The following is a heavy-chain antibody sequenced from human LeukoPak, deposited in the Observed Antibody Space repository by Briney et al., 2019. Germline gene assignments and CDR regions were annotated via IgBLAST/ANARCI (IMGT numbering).Heavy chain of an antibody. CDR2: IKQDGSEK. D-gene: IGHD1/OR15-1a*01. V-gene: IGHV3-7*01. Sequence: GGSLRLSCAASGFTFSIYSMTWVRQAPGKGLEWVANIKQDGSEKYYVDSVKGRFTISRDNAKNSLYLQMNSLRAEDTAVYYCARDGNNYYYYMDVWGKGTTVTVSS. J-gene: IGHJ6*03. CDR1: GFTFSIYS. CDR3: ARDGNNYYYYMDV.